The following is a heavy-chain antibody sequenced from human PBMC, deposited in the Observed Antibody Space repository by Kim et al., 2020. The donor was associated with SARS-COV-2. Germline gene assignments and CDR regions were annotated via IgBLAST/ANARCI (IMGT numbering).Heavy chain of an antibody. Sequence: RYSPSFQGQVTISADKSISTAYLQWSSLKASDTAMYYCARHHRVKGALDYWGQGTLVTVSS. J-gene: IGHJ4*02. D-gene: IGHD3-16*01. V-gene: IGHV5-51*01. CDR3: ARHHRVKGALDY.